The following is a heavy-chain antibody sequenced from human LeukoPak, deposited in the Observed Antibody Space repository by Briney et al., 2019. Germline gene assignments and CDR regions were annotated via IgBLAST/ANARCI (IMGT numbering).Heavy chain of an antibody. CDR1: GGSISSNNYY. CDR3: ARDRSSYFDY. Sequence: SETLSLTCTVSGGSISSNNYYWGWIRLPPGKGLEWIGSIYNSGSTYYNPSLKSRVTISVDTSKNQFALKLSSVTAADTAVYYCARDRSSYFDYWGQGTLVTVSS. V-gene: IGHV4-39*01. CDR2: IYNSGST. J-gene: IGHJ4*02. D-gene: IGHD1-14*01.